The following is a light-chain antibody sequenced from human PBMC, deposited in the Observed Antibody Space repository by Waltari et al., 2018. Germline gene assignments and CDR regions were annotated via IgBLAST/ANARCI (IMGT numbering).Light chain of an antibody. CDR3: QAWDSITSHVV. J-gene: IGLJ2*01. CDR2: QDT. V-gene: IGLV3-1*01. CDR1: KLGDLY. Sequence: SYELTQPPSVSVSPGQTASITCSGDKLGDLYACWYQQKPGQSPVLVIYQDTRRPSGIPERFSGSNSGNTATLTISGTQAMDEADYYCQAWDSITSHVVFGGWTKLTVL.